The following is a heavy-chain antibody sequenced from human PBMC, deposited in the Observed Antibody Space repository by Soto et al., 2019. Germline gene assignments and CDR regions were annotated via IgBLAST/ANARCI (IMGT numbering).Heavy chain of an antibody. CDR1: GYNFAGYW. V-gene: IGHV5-51*01. CDR3: ARGGASTRTFDY. CDR2: IYPSDSDT. J-gene: IGHJ4*02. D-gene: IGHD1-1*01. Sequence: VESLKISCKGSGYNFAGYWIACFLQMPVKGLELMGIIYPSDSDTRYRPSFQGQVTISADKSISSAYLQWSSLRASDTAMYYCARGGASTRTFDYWGQGTPVTVSS.